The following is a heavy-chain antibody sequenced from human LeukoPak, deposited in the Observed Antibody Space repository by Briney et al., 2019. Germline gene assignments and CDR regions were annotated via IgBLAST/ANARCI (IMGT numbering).Heavy chain of an antibody. V-gene: IGHV4-39*07. CDR1: GGSISSSSYY. J-gene: IGHJ6*03. CDR3: ARGGAARPTKYYYYYYMDV. CDR2: IYYSGST. D-gene: IGHD6-6*01. Sequence: SETLSLTCTVSGGSISSSSYYWGWIRQPPGKGLEWIGSIYYSGSTYYNPSLKSRVTISVDTSKNQFSLKLSSVTAADTAVYYCARGGAARPTKYYYYYYMDVWGKGTTVTASS.